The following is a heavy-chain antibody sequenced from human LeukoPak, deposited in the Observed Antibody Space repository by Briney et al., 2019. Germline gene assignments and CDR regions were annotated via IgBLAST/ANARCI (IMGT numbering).Heavy chain of an antibody. CDR2: INPNSGGT. Sequence: ASVKVSCKASGYTFTGYYMHWVRQAPGQGLEWMGRINPNSGGTNYAQKFQGRVTMTRDTSISTAYMELSSLRSEDTAVYYCARGPPYSGSTEFDYWGQGTLVTVSS. D-gene: IGHD1-26*01. CDR1: GYTFTGYY. CDR3: ARGPPYSGSTEFDY. V-gene: IGHV1-2*06. J-gene: IGHJ4*02.